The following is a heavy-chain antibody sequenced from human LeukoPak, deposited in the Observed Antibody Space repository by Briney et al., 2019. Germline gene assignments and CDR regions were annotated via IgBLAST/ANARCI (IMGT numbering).Heavy chain of an antibody. Sequence: ASQTLSLTCAVSGGSISSGGYSWSWIRQPPGKGLEWIGYIYYSGTTYYNPSLKSRVTMSVDTSKSQFSLKMSSVTAADTAVFYCARQLPGLSAMDVWGQGTTVTVSS. CDR2: IYYSGTT. CDR1: GGSISSGGYS. V-gene: IGHV4-30-2*03. D-gene: IGHD2-15*01. CDR3: ARQLPGLSAMDV. J-gene: IGHJ6*02.